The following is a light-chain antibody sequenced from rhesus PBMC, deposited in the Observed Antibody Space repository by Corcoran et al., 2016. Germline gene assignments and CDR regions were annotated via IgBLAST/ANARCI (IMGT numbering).Light chain of an antibody. CDR1: QGISSW. J-gene: IGKJ1*01. V-gene: IGKV1-22*01. Sequence: DIQMTQSPSSLSASVGDTVTITCRASQGISSWLAWYQQKPGTAPKLLIYKASSLQSGVPSRFSGSRSGTDFTLTISSLQSEDFATYSCQQYSTTPWTFGQGTKVEIK. CDR2: KAS. CDR3: QQYSTTPWT.